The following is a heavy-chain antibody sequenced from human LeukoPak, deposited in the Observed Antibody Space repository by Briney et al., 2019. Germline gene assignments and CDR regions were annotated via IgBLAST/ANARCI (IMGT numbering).Heavy chain of an antibody. CDR2: INPSSGAT. V-gene: IGHV1-2*06. Sequence: GASVKVSCKASGYTFSGYYIHWVRQAPGQGLEWMGRINPSSGATRYAQKFQDRVTMSSDTSITTAYMDLSRLRSDDTAVYYCTKDQGIAVAGTDWGQGTMVTVSS. D-gene: IGHD6-19*01. CDR1: GYTFSGYY. J-gene: IGHJ3*01. CDR3: TKDQGIAVAGTD.